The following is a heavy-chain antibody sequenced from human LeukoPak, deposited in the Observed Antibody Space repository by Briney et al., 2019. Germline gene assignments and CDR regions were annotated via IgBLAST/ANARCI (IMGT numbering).Heavy chain of an antibody. D-gene: IGHD3-10*01. Sequence: PGGSLRLSCAASGFTVSSNYMSWVRQAPGKGLEWVSVIYSGGSTYYADSVKGRFTISRDNAKNSLYLQMNSLRAEDTAVYYCARKLRGGGGNYYMDVWGKGTTVTVSS. J-gene: IGHJ6*03. V-gene: IGHV3-66*01. CDR1: GFTVSSNY. CDR2: IYSGGST. CDR3: ARKLRGGGGNYYMDV.